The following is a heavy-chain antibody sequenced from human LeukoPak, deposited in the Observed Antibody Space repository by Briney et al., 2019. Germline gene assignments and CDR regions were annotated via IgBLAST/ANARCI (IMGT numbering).Heavy chain of an antibody. J-gene: IGHJ6*02. Sequence: GGSLRLSCAASGFTFSDYYMSWIRQAPGKGLEWVSYISSSGSTIYYADSVKGRFTISRDNAMNSLYLQMNSLRAEDTAVYYCARDRPDSGWVPLRYYGMDVWGQGTTVTVSS. D-gene: IGHD6-19*01. CDR1: GFTFSDYY. V-gene: IGHV3-11*04. CDR3: ARDRPDSGWVPLRYYGMDV. CDR2: ISSSGSTI.